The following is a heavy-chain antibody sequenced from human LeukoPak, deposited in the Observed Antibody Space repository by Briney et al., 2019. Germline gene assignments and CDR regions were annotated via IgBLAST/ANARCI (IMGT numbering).Heavy chain of an antibody. CDR2: IRSKANSYAS. J-gene: IGHJ4*02. D-gene: IGHD2-15*01. Sequence: PGGSLRLSCAASGFTFSGSAMHWVRQASGKGLEWVGRIRSKANSYASAYAASVKGRFTISIDDSKNTAYLQMHSLKTEDTAVYYCTRRNCSGGSCYDYWGQGTLVTVSS. CDR3: TRRNCSGGSCYDY. V-gene: IGHV3-73*01. CDR1: GFTFSGSA.